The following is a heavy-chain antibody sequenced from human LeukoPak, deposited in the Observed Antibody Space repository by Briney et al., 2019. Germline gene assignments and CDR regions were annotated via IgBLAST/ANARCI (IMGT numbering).Heavy chain of an antibody. CDR1: GGSISSGSYY. D-gene: IGHD2-2*01. J-gene: IGHJ5*02. V-gene: IGHV4-61*02. Sequence: PSQTLSLTCTVSGGSISSGSYYWSWIRQPAGKGLEWIGRIYTSGSTNYNPSLKSRATISVDTSKNQFSLKLSSVTAADTAVYYCASTILGYCSSTSCPEDPYNWFDPWGQGTLVTVSS. CDR3: ASTILGYCSSTSCPEDPYNWFDP. CDR2: IYTSGST.